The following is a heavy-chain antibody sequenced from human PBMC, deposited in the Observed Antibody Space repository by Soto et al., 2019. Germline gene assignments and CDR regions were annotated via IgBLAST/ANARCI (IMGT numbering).Heavy chain of an antibody. D-gene: IGHD6-19*01. J-gene: IGHJ4*02. CDR1: GYSFPNYW. V-gene: IGHV5-51*01. CDR3: ARASSGWYKRVFEH. Sequence: GGSLKISCKSSGYSFPNYWIAWVRQMPGKDLEAMGINYPDDSDTKYSPSFQGQVTISADKSTSTAYLQWSSLKASDSAMYYCARASSGWYKRVFEHWGQGTLVTVSS. CDR2: NYPDDSDT.